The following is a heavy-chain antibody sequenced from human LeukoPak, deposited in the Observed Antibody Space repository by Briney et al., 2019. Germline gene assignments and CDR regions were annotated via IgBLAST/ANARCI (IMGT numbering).Heavy chain of an antibody. Sequence: GGFLRLSCAASGFAFSNYAMTWVRQTPGKGLEWVSTISGTDPTTKYADSVKGRFTISRDNIRKALYLQMDGLKVEDTAVYYCAKGEVISAASSWTFDYWGQGTQVTVSS. D-gene: IGHD2-2*01. V-gene: IGHV3-23*01. CDR3: AKGEVISAASSWTFDY. CDR1: GFAFSNYA. J-gene: IGHJ4*02. CDR2: ISGTDPTT.